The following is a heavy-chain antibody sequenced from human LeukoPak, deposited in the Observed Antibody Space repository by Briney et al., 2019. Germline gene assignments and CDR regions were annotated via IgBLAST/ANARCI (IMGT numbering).Heavy chain of an antibody. CDR2: ISGSGGNT. CDR1: RFTFSIYA. D-gene: IGHD3-22*01. CDR3: ARDGNYFDTTPNWFDT. J-gene: IGHJ5*02. Sequence: GGSLRLSCAASRFTFSIYAMSWVRQAPGKGLEWVSGISGSGGNTYYADSVKGRFTISRDNSNNTLYLQMNSLRADDTAVYYCARDGNYFDTTPNWFDTWGQGTLVTVSS. V-gene: IGHV3-23*01.